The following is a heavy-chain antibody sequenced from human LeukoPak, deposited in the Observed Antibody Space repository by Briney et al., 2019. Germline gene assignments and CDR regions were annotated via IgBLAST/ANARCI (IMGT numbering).Heavy chain of an antibody. V-gene: IGHV3-53*01. CDR3: TRQTGESTNFDN. D-gene: IGHD2-2*01. CDR1: GFTVSSNY. J-gene: IGHJ4*02. Sequence: GGSLRLSCAASGFTVSSNYMSWARQAPGKGLEWVSVIYSGGSTYYADSVKGRFTISRDNSKNMLYLLMNYLRAEDTAMYHCTRQTGESTNFDNWGQGTLVTVSS. CDR2: IYSGGST.